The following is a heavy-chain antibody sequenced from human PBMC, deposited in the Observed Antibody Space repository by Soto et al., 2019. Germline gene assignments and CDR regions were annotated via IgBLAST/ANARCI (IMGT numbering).Heavy chain of an antibody. CDR3: AKRSSSSTFDY. J-gene: IGHJ4*02. CDR1: GFTFSSYA. CDR2: ISGSDDST. V-gene: IGHV3-23*01. Sequence: GSLRLSCAASGFTFSSYAMSWVRQAPGKGVEWVSVISGSDDSTYYADSVKGRFTISRDNSKNTLYLQMNSLRAEDTAVYYCAKRSSSSTFDYWGQGTLVTVSS. D-gene: IGHD6-6*01.